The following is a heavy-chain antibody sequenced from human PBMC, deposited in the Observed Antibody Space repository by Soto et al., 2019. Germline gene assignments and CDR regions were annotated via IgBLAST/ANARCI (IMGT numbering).Heavy chain of an antibody. Sequence: ASVKVSCKASGYSFTNYGISWVRQAPGQGLEWMGWISGHNGNTNYAQKLQGRVTMTTDTSTSTAYMELRSLRSDDTAIYYCARDYYASASPRSPFFYWGQGTLVTVSS. CDR2: ISGHNGNT. CDR1: GYSFTNYG. V-gene: IGHV1-18*01. CDR3: ARDYYASASPRSPFFY. D-gene: IGHD3-10*01. J-gene: IGHJ4*02.